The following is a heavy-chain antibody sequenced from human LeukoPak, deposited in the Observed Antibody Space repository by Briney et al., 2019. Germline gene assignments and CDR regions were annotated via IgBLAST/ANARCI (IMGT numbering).Heavy chain of an antibody. CDR2: ISSSSSTI. CDR3: AREASTWIQLWLTY. CDR1: GFTFSSYW. V-gene: IGHV3-48*02. D-gene: IGHD5-18*01. Sequence: AGGSLRLSCAASGFTFSSYWMNWVRQAPGKGLGWVSYISSSSSTIYYADSVKGRFTISRDNARNSLYLQMNSLRDEDTAVYYCAREASTWIQLWLTYWGQGTLVTVSS. J-gene: IGHJ4*02.